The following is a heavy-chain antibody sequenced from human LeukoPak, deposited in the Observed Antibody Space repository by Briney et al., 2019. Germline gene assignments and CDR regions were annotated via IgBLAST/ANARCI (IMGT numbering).Heavy chain of an antibody. Sequence: SETLSLTCSASGGSINNYYWSWIRQPPGKGLEWIGYFYDSGNTNYNPSLKSRVTISVDRSKNQFSLNLSSVTTTDTAMYYCARQGVVGASASYLDYWGQGTLVTVSS. CDR2: FYDSGNT. V-gene: IGHV4-59*08. CDR3: ARQGVVGASASYLDY. J-gene: IGHJ4*02. D-gene: IGHD2-15*01. CDR1: GGSINNYY.